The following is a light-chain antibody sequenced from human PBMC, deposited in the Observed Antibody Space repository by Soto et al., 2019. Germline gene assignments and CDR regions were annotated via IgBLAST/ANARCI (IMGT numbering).Light chain of an antibody. CDR1: QSITTW. CDR3: QQYNDYQYT. V-gene: IGKV1-5*03. J-gene: IGKJ2*01. CDR2: KAT. Sequence: DIQMTQSPSTLSASVGDRVTITCRASQSITTWLAWYQQKPGKAPKLLIYKATNLQSGVPSRFSGSGSGTEFGLTLSSLQPEDFASYYCQQYNDYQYTFGQGTKLEIK.